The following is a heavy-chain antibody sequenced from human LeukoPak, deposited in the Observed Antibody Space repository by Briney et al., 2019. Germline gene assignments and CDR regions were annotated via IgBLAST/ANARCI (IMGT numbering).Heavy chain of an antibody. CDR1: GGTFSSYA. D-gene: IGHD3-10*01. Sequence: ASVKVSCKASGGTFSSYAISWVRQAPGQGLEWMGGIIPIFGTANYAQKFQGRVTITADESTSSAYMELSSLRSEDTAVYYCARERLDYYPHDAFDIWGQGTMVTVSS. CDR3: ARERLDYYPHDAFDI. J-gene: IGHJ3*02. V-gene: IGHV1-69*13. CDR2: IIPIFGTA.